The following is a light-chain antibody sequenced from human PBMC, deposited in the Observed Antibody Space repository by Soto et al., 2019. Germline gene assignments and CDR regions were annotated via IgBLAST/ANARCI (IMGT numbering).Light chain of an antibody. CDR2: GAS. CDR1: QNINSDS. CDR3: QQYGSSPWT. V-gene: IGKV3-20*01. Sequence: EIVLTQSPGTLSLSPGEGATLSCRASQNINSDSLAWYQQKHGQAPRLLIYGASTRATGIPDRFRGSGSGTDFTLTISRLEPEDFEVYYCQQYGSSPWTFGQGTQVDIX. J-gene: IGKJ1*01.